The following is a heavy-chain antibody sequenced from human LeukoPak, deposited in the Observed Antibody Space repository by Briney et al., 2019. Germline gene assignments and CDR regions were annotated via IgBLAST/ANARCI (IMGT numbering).Heavy chain of an antibody. D-gene: IGHD3-16*01. J-gene: IGHJ4*02. CDR2: ISGNGDIT. CDR1: GFTFSNYA. Sequence: PGGSLRLSCVASGFTFSNYAMSWVRQAPGKGLEWVSAISGNGDITYYTDSVKGRFTISRDNSKNTLYLQMNSLRAEDTAIYYCAKVTGGDMITYGGLDYWGQGTLVTVSS. V-gene: IGHV3-23*01. CDR3: AKVTGGDMITYGGLDY.